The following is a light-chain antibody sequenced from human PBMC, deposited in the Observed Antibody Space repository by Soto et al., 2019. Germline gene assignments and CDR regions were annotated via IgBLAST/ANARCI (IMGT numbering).Light chain of an antibody. J-gene: IGLJ2*01. CDR3: LSAGSNDTI. Sequence: SYELTQPPSVSVSLGQMARITCSGEALPRKYAYWFHQKPGQFPVLMIYKDNERPSGIPERFSGSNSGTIVTLAISGVQAEDEADYYCLSAGSNDTIFGGGTKLTVL. CDR1: ALPRKY. V-gene: IGLV3-16*01. CDR2: KDN.